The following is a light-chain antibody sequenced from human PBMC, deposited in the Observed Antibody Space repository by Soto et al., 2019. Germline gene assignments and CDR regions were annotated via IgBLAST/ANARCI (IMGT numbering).Light chain of an antibody. J-gene: IGKJ5*01. CDR1: QGISSY. V-gene: IGKV1-9*01. CDR3: QQLNSYPIT. CDR2: PAS. Sequence: DIQLTQSPSFLSASVGDRVTITCRASQGISSYLAWYQQKPGKAPKLLIYPASTLQSGVPSRFSGSGSGTEFTLTISSLQPEDFATYYCQQLNSYPITFGQGTRLEIE.